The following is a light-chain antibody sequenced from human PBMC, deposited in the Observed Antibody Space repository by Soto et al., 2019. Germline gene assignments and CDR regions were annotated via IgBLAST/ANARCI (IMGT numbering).Light chain of an antibody. J-gene: IGKJ1*01. V-gene: IGKV3-11*01. Sequence: EIVLTQSPAILSLSPGERATLSCRASQSVGRYLAWYQQKPGQAPRLLIYDASNRATGIPARFSGSGSGTDLTLTVSSLEPEDFAVYYCQQRINWPWTVGQGTKVDIK. CDR3: QQRINWPWT. CDR1: QSVGRY. CDR2: DAS.